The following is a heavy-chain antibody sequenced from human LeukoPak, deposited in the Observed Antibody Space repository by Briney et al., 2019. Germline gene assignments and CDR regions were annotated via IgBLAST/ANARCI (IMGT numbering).Heavy chain of an antibody. CDR2: ISSSSDYT. D-gene: IGHD1-26*01. V-gene: IGHV3-11*05. J-gene: IGHJ4*02. CDR3: ARVKVGTTNRFDY. CDR1: GFTFSDYY. Sequence: GGSLRLSCAASGFTFSDYYMAWIRQAPGKGLECVSYISSSSDYTNYPDSVKGRFTISRDNAKNSLYLQMNSLRAEDTAVYYCARVKVGTTNRFDYWGQGTLVTVSS.